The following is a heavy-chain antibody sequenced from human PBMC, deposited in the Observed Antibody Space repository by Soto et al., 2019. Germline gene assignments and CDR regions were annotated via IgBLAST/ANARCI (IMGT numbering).Heavy chain of an antibody. J-gene: IGHJ4*02. D-gene: IGHD2-21*02. Sequence: QVQLVQSGAEVKKPGASVKVSCKASGYTFTSYAMHWVRQAPGQRLEWMGWINAGNGNTKNSQKFQGRVTITRDTAASTAYMDLSSLRSEDTAVYDCASRQCGGDCYLDYWGQGTLVTVSS. CDR3: ASRQCGGDCYLDY. V-gene: IGHV1-3*01. CDR1: GYTFTSYA. CDR2: INAGNGNT.